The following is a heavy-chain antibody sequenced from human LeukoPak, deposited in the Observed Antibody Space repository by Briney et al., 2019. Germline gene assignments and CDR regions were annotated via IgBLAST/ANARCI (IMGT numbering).Heavy chain of an antibody. V-gene: IGHV3-53*01. Sequence: GGSLRLSCTVSGFTVSSNSMSWVRQAPGKGLEWVSFIYSDNTHYSDSVKGRFTISRDNSKNTLYLQMNSLRAEDTAVYYCAKTDRRIAAAGDIDYWGQGTLVTVSS. CDR3: AKTDRRIAAAGDIDY. CDR2: IYSDNT. J-gene: IGHJ4*02. CDR1: GFTVSSNS. D-gene: IGHD6-13*01.